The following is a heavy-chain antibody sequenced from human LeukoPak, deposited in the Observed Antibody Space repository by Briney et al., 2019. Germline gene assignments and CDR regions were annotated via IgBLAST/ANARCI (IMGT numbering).Heavy chain of an antibody. Sequence: ASVKASCQASGYTFTGYYLHWVRQAPGQGLEWMGWINPNSGGTNYAQKFQGRVTMTRDTSISTAYMELSRLRSDDTAVYYCARRRVFGLRYNWFDPWGQGTLVTVSS. D-gene: IGHD6-13*01. CDR1: GYTFTGYY. V-gene: IGHV1-2*02. J-gene: IGHJ5*02. CDR2: INPNSGGT. CDR3: ARRRVFGLRYNWFDP.